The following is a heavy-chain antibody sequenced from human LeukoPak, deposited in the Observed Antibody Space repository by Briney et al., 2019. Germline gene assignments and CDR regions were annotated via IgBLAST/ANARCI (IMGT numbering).Heavy chain of an antibody. V-gene: IGHV4-61*05. J-gene: IGHJ4*02. CDR2: IYYSGNT. Sequence: SETLSLTCTVSGGSISSSNYYWGWIRQPPGKGLEWIGYIYYSGNTNYNPSLKSRVTISLDTSKNQFSLKLSSVTAADTAVYYCARDYAINFGDYFDYWGQGTLVTVSS. CDR3: ARDYAINFGDYFDY. CDR1: GGSISSSNYY. D-gene: IGHD3-10*01.